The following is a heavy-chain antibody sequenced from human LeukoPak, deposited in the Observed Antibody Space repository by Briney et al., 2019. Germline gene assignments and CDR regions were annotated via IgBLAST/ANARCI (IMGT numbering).Heavy chain of an antibody. CDR1: EFTFTSYE. J-gene: IGHJ3*02. Sequence: GGSLRLSCAASEFTFTSYELNWVRQAPGKGLEWVSYIRCSGNTISYADSVKGRFTISRDNAKNSLYLQVISLRAEDTAVYYCARGPSIAARNDAFDIWGQGTMVTVSS. D-gene: IGHD6-6*01. V-gene: IGHV3-48*03. CDR2: IRCSGNTI. CDR3: ARGPSIAARNDAFDI.